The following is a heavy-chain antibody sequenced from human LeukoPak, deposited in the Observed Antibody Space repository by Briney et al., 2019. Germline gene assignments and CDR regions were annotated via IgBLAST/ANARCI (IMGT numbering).Heavy chain of an antibody. J-gene: IGHJ4*02. CDR2: IYRDGST. CDR1: GLTVSSNY. Sequence: GGSLRLSCAASGLTVSSNYMTWVRQAPGKWLEWVSVIYRDGSTYYADSVKGRFTISRDNSKNTVYPQMNSLRAEDTAVYYCARGLGYCSGGSCYPFDYWGQGTLVTVSS. CDR3: ARGLGYCSGGSCYPFDY. V-gene: IGHV3-53*01. D-gene: IGHD2-15*01.